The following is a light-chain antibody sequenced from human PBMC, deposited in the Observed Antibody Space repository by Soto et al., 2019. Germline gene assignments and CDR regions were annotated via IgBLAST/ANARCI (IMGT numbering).Light chain of an antibody. Sequence: ALTQPASVSGSPGQSITISCTGTSSDVGSYNSVSWYRQHPGKAPKLMLYEVSNRPSGVSNRFSGSKSGNTASLTISGLQAEDEADYYCSLYTTSSVVFGGGTKVTVL. CDR2: EVS. CDR1: SSDVGSYNS. J-gene: IGLJ2*01. V-gene: IGLV2-14*01. CDR3: SLYTTSSVV.